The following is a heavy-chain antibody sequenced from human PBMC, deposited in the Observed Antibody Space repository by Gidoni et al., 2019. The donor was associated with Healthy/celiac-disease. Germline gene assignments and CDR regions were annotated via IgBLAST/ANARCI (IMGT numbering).Heavy chain of an antibody. CDR3: TAGAYSSGWYGPLNYDY. CDR2: IKSKTDGGTT. D-gene: IGHD6-19*01. J-gene: IGHJ4*01. CDR1: GFLLGTAG. V-gene: IGHV3-15*01. Sequence: EVQLVESGGGLLKPGGSLSPPCAASGFLLGTAGMCWVRQAPGKGLEWVGRIKSKTDGGTTDYAAPVKGRFTISRDDSKNTLYLQMNSLKTEDTAVYYCTAGAYSSGWYGPLNYDYWGQGTLVTVSS.